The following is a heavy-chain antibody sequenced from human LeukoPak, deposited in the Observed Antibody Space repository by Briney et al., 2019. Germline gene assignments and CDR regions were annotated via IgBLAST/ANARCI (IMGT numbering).Heavy chain of an antibody. V-gene: IGHV4-38-2*02. CDR2: IYHSRST. J-gene: IGHJ5*02. Sequence: LEWIGSIYHSRSTYYNPSLKSRVTISVDTSKNQFSLKLSSVTAADTAVYYCARDPVGDWFDPWGQGTLVTVYS. CDR3: ARDPVGDWFDP. D-gene: IGHD3-16*01.